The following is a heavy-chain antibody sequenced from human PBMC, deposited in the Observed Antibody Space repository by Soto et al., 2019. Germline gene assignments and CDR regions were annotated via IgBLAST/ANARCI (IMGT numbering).Heavy chain of an antibody. V-gene: IGHV3-33*01. Sequence: SLSLSCAASGFIFSPYGIHWVRQAPGKGLEWVALIRNDGSDKYYAESVTGRFTISRDNSKNTVYLQMNSLRAEDTALYFCARAPRMAPFDIWGQGTMVTVSS. CDR3: ARAPRMAPFDI. CDR1: GFIFSPYG. CDR2: IRNDGSDK. J-gene: IGHJ3*02.